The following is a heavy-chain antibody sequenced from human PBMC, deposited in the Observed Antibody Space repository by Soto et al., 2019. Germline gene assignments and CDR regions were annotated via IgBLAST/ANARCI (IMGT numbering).Heavy chain of an antibody. D-gene: IGHD1-1*01. CDR1: GGSISSTSYY. Sequence: ATLSLTCTVSGGSISSTSYYWGWIRPPPGKGLELIGSISYGGSTYHNPSLRSRVTISVDTSKSQFSLDLTSVTAADTAVYYCARHRRETGTYAQPLDYWGQGTLVTVSS. CDR2: ISYGGST. CDR3: ARHRRETGTYAQPLDY. J-gene: IGHJ4*02. V-gene: IGHV4-39*01.